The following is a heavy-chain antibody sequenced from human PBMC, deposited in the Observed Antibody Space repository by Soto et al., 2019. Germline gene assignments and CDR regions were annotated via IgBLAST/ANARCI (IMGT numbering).Heavy chain of an antibody. Sequence: QLQLQESGPGLVKPSETLSLTCTVSGGSISSSSYYWGWIRQPPGKGLEGIGSIYYSGSTYYNPSLKSRVTISVDTSKNQFSLKLSSVTAADTAVYYCARHGEYYYYYYMDVWGKGTKVTV. D-gene: IGHD7-27*01. J-gene: IGHJ6*03. CDR1: GGSISSSSYY. CDR2: IYYSGST. V-gene: IGHV4-39*01. CDR3: ARHGEYYYYYYMDV.